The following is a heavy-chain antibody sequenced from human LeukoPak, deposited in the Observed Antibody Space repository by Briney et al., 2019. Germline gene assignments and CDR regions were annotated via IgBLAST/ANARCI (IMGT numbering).Heavy chain of an antibody. Sequence: ASVKVSCKASGYTFTGYYMHWVRQAPGQGLEWMGIINPSGGSTSYAQKFQGRVTMTRDTSTSTVYMELSSLRSEDTAVYYCATGGYSYAFDYWGQGTLVTVSS. J-gene: IGHJ4*02. CDR1: GYTFTGYY. D-gene: IGHD5-18*01. V-gene: IGHV1-46*01. CDR2: INPSGGST. CDR3: ATGGYSYAFDY.